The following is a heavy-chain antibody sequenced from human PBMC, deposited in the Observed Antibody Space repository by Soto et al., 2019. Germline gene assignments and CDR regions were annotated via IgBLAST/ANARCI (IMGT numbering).Heavy chain of an antibody. CDR1: GYTFTSYY. CDR3: AREELDYYGSGSSNFDY. V-gene: IGHV1-46*01. CDR2: INPSGGST. J-gene: IGHJ4*02. D-gene: IGHD3-10*01. Sequence: QVQLVQSGAEVKKPGASVKVSCKASGYTFTSYYMHWVRQAPGQGLEWMGIINPSGGSTSYAQKFQGRVTMTRDTSTSTVYMELSSLRSEDTAVYYCAREELDYYGSGSSNFDYWGQGTLVTVSS.